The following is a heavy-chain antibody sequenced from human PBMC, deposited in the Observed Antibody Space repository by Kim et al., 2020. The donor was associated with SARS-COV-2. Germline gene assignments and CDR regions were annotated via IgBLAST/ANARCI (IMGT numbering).Heavy chain of an antibody. D-gene: IGHD6-13*01. Sequence: NYTPSLKSRVTISVDTSKNQFSLTLSCVTAADTDVYYCARDGTAAGPFDYWGQGTLVTVSS. CDR3: ARDGTAAGPFDY. V-gene: IGHV4-59*01. J-gene: IGHJ4*02.